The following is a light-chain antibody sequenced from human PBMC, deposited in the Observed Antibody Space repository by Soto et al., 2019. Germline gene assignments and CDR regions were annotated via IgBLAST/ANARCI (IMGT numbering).Light chain of an antibody. CDR2: GAS. J-gene: IGKJ1*01. V-gene: IGKV1-5*01. CDR1: QSIRHY. Sequence: DIPMTQSPPTLSASVGDRVTITCRASQSIRHYLAWYQQMPGKAPKLLIYGASTLQSGVPSSFSGSGSGTEFTLTISSLQPDDFVTYFCQHHNSYSQTFGQGTKVESK. CDR3: QHHNSYSQT.